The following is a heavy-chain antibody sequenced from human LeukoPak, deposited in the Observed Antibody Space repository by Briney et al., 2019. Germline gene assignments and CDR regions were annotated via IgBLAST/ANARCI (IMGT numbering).Heavy chain of an antibody. CDR3: ARDDRYTGNYLDAFDI. J-gene: IGHJ3*02. V-gene: IGHV3-33*01. D-gene: IGHD3-16*02. CDR2: IWYDGSSK. CDR1: GFIFSAYG. Sequence: GGSLRLSCAASGFIFSAYGMHWVRQAPGKGLEWLAVIWYDGSSKYYSDSVKGRFTISRDNSKNTLYMQMNNLRVEDTAVYFCARDDRYTGNYLDAFDIWGQGTLVTVSS.